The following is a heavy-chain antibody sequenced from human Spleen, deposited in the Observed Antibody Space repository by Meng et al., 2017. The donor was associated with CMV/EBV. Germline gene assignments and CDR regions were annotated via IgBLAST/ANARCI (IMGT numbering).Heavy chain of an antibody. CDR3: ARGVRFDP. V-gene: IGHV4-34*01. CDR1: GGAFRGSY. D-gene: IGHD1-1*01. Sequence: TLSLPCAVYGGAFRGSYWSWIRQPPGKGLEWIGEINHSGSTNYNPSLKSRVTISVDTSKNQFSLKLSSVTAADTAVYYCARGVRFDPWGQGTLVTVSS. CDR2: INHSGST. J-gene: IGHJ5*02.